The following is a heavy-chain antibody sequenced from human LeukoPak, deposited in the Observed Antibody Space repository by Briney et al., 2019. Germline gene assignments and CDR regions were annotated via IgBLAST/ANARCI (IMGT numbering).Heavy chain of an antibody. CDR2: ISSSSSYI. D-gene: IGHD3-22*01. CDR1: GFTFSGYW. CDR3: AREGEIVVALDAFDI. J-gene: IGHJ3*02. Sequence: NPGGSLRLSCAASGFTFSGYWMSRVRQAPGKGLEWVSSISSSSSYIYYADSVKGRFTISRDNAKNSLYLQMNSLRAEDTAVYYCAREGEIVVALDAFDIWGQGTMVTVSS. V-gene: IGHV3-21*01.